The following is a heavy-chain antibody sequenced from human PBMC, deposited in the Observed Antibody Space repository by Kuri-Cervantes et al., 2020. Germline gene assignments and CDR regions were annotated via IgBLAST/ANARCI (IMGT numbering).Heavy chain of an antibody. CDR2: IWYDGSNK. Sequence: GESLKISCAASGFTFSDYYMSWIRQAPGKGLEWVAVIWYDGSNKYYADSVKGRFTISRDNSKNTLYLQMNSLRAEDTAVYYCARDGGYSSSWWTYYYYGMDVWGQGTTVTVSS. CDR1: GFTFSDYY. V-gene: IGHV3-33*08. J-gene: IGHJ6*02. CDR3: ARDGGYSSSWWTYYYYGMDV. D-gene: IGHD6-13*01.